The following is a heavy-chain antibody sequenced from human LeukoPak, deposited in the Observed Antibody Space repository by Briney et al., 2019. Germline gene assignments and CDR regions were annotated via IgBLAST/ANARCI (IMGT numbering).Heavy chain of an antibody. CDR2: IIPIFGTA. J-gene: IGHJ3*02. CDR3: ARALVEMATICAFDI. CDR1: GGTFSSYA. Sequence: VASVKVSCKASGGTFSSYAISWVRQAPGQGLEWMGRIIPIFGTANYAQKFQGRVTITTDESTSTAYMELSSLRSEDTAVYYCARALVEMATICAFDIWGQGTMVTVSS. V-gene: IGHV1-69*05. D-gene: IGHD5-24*01.